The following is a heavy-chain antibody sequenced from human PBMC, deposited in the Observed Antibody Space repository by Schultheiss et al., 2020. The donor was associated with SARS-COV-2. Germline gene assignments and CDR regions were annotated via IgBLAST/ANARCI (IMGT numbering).Heavy chain of an antibody. CDR2: ISSSSSYI. CDR1: GFTFSSYS. D-gene: IGHD6-6*01. CDR3: ARDYSKSRIAARGAFDY. V-gene: IGHV3-21*01. J-gene: IGHJ4*02. Sequence: GESLKISCAASGFTFSSYSMNWVRQAPGKGLEWVSSISSSSSYIYYADSVKGRFTISRDNAKNSLYLQMNSLRAEDTAVYYCARDYSKSRIAARGAFDYWGQGTLVTVSS.